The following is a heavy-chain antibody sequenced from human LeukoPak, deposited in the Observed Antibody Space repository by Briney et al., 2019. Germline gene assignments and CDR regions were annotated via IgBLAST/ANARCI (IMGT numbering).Heavy chain of an antibody. J-gene: IGHJ4*02. Sequence: GRSLRLSCAASGFTFSSYAMHWVRQAPGKGLEWVAVISYDGSNKYYADSVKGRFTISRDNSKNTLYLQMNSLRAEDTAVYYCAREKYGGNGFDYWGQGTLVTVSS. V-gene: IGHV3-30-3*01. D-gene: IGHD4-23*01. CDR2: ISYDGSNK. CDR3: AREKYGGNGFDY. CDR1: GFTFSSYA.